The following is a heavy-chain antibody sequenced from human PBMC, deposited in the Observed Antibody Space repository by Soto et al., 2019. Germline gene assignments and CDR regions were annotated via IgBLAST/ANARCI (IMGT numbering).Heavy chain of an antibody. CDR2: ISYSGST. Sequence: GSRNSKKNRQPPGKGLEWIGYISYSGSTNYNPSLRSRVTISVDTSKNQFSLRLTSATAADTAVYYSARGHPTNCIDS. CDR3: ARGHPTNCIDS. CDR1: GSRN. V-gene: IGHV4-61*01. J-gene: IGHJ5*01.